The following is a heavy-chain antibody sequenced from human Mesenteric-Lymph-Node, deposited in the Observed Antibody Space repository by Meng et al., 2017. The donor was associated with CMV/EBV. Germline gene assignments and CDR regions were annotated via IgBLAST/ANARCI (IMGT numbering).Heavy chain of an antibody. Sequence: CAASGFAFSSYAMTWVRQAPGKGLEWVSVISGSGDSTYYADSVKGRFSISRDNFKNTLSLQMNRMRAEDRALYFCAKVRGSSYDFDYWGQGTLVTVSS. CDR2: ISGSGDST. CDR1: GFAFSSYA. CDR3: AKVRGSSYDFDY. V-gene: IGHV3-23*01. D-gene: IGHD3-10*01. J-gene: IGHJ4*02.